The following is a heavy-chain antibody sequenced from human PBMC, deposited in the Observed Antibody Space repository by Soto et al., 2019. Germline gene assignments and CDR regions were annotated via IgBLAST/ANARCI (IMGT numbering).Heavy chain of an antibody. CDR2: IYWNDDK. J-gene: IGHJ5*02. CDR3: AHSPRAYSSSWTNWFDP. Sequence: GLDLEWLALIYWNDDKRYSPSLKSRLTITKDTSKNQVVLTMTNMDPVDTATYYCAHSPRAYSSSWTNWFDPWGQGTLVTVSS. D-gene: IGHD6-13*01. V-gene: IGHV2-5*01.